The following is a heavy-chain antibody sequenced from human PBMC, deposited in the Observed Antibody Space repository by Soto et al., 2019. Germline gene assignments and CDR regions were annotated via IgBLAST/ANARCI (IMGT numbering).Heavy chain of an antibody. Sequence: VGSLRLSCAASGFTFSSYAMSWVRQAPGKGLEWVSAISGSGGSTYYADSVKGRFTISRDNSKNTLYLQMNSLRAEDTAVYYCAKDDSSGYYIIDYWGQGTLVTVSS. CDR1: GFTFSSYA. D-gene: IGHD3-22*01. CDR2: ISGSGGST. CDR3: AKDDSSGYYIIDY. V-gene: IGHV3-23*01. J-gene: IGHJ4*02.